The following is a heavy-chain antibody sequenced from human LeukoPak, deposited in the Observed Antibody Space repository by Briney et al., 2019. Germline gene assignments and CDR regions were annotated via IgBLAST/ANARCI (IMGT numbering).Heavy chain of an antibody. J-gene: IGHJ4*02. CDR2: ISYDGSNK. CDR1: GFTFSSYA. V-gene: IGHV3-30-3*01. CDR3: ARDHSPYSSSWNAGGRFDY. Sequence: PGGSLRLSCAASGFTFSSYAMHWVRQAPGKGLEWVAVISYDGSNKYYADPVKGRFTISRDNSKNTLYLQMNSLRAEDTAVYYCARDHSPYSSSWNAGGRFDYWGQGTLVTVSS. D-gene: IGHD6-13*01.